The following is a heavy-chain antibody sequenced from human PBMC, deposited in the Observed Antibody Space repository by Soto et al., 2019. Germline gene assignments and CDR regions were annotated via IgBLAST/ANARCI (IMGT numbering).Heavy chain of an antibody. Sequence: SETLSLTCAVYGGSFSGYYWSWIRQPPGKGLEWIGEINHSGSTNYNPSLKSRVTISVDTSKNQFSLKLSSVTAADTAVYYCARSVSSSLKNYGMDVWGQGTTVTVSS. J-gene: IGHJ6*02. CDR1: GGSFSGYY. CDR3: ARSVSSSLKNYGMDV. D-gene: IGHD6-13*01. CDR2: INHSGST. V-gene: IGHV4-34*01.